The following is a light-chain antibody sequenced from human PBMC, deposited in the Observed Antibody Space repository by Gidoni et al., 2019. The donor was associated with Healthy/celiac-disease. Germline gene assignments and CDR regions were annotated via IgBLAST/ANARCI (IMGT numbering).Light chain of an antibody. J-gene: IGKJ1*01. CDR2: DAS. V-gene: IGKV3-11*01. CDR1: QSVSSY. Sequence: EIVLTQSPATLSLSPGERATLSCRASQSVSSYLAWYQQKPGQAPRLLIYDASNRATGIPARFSGSGTGTDVTLTIGSLEPEDFAVYYCQQRSNWPPLWTFGQGTKVEIK. CDR3: QQRSNWPPLWT.